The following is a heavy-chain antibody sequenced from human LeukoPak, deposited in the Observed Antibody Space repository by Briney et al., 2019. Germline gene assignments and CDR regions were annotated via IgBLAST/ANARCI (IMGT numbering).Heavy chain of an antibody. CDR1: GVSISSYY. Sequence: SEALSLTCTVSGVSISSYYWSWIRQPPGKGLEWIGYIYYSGSTNYSSSLKSRVTISLDTSKNQFSLKLSSVTAADTAVYYCARHDGSSWYYAFDVWGQGTMVTVSS. V-gene: IGHV4-59*08. CDR2: IYYSGST. D-gene: IGHD6-13*01. CDR3: ARHDGSSWYYAFDV. J-gene: IGHJ3*01.